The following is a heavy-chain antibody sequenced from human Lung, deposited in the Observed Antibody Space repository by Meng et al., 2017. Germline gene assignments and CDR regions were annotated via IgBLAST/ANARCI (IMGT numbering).Heavy chain of an antibody. CDR2: ISHDGGQT. CDR1: GFTFDTYA. D-gene: IGHD3-22*01. J-gene: IGHJ4*02. Sequence: GESLKISCAASGFTFDTYAMHWVRQTPGKGLEWVAVISHDGGQTFYTDSVKGRFSISRDNSKNTLSLKMNSLRTEDAALYYCAGAYDTTSSSGTWFEFKLNYWGQGTPVTVSS. V-gene: IGHV3-30*10. CDR3: AGAYDTTSSSGTWFEFKLNY.